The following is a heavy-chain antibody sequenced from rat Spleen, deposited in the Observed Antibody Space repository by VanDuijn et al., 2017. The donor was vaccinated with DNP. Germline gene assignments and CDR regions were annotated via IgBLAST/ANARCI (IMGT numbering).Heavy chain of an antibody. J-gene: IGHJ4*01. CDR1: GFTFSDYN. V-gene: IGHV5-22*01. CDR3: ASTLVNYGTYGYYAMDA. Sequence: EVQLVESGGGLVQPGRSLKLSCAASGFTFSDYNMAWVRQAPKKGLEWVATISYDGSSTYYGDSVKGRFTISRDNAKSTLYLQMNSLGSEDTATYYCASTLVNYGTYGYYAMDAWGQGTSVTVSS. CDR2: ISYDGSST. D-gene: IGHD1-3*01.